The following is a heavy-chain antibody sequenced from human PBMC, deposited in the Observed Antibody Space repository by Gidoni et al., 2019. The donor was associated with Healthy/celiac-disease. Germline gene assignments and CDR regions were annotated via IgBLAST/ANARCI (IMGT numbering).Heavy chain of an antibody. Sequence: EVQLVESGGGLVKPGGSLRLSCAASGFTFSSYSMNWVRQAPGKGLEWVSSISSSSSYIYYADSVKGRFTISRDNAKNSLYLQMNSLRAEDTAVYYCARDTGYYDSSGYYPYYFDYWGQGTLVTVSS. CDR3: ARDTGYYDSSGYYPYYFDY. J-gene: IGHJ4*02. D-gene: IGHD3-22*01. CDR2: ISSSSSYI. CDR1: GFTFSSYS. V-gene: IGHV3-21*01.